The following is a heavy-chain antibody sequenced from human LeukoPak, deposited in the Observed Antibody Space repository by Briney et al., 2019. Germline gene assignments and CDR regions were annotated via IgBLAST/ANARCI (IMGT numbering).Heavy chain of an antibody. CDR3: ARSYDYYYGSGNFSPFWKY. J-gene: IGHJ4*02. Sequence: PGGSLRLSCVASGFAFNTYWMSWVRQAPGKGLEWVANIKQDGSEKYYVDSVKGRFTISRDNANKSLFLQMNSLRAEDTAVYFCARSYDYYYGSGNFSPFWKYWGQGTLVTVSS. V-gene: IGHV3-7*01. CDR2: IKQDGSEK. D-gene: IGHD3-10*01. CDR1: GFAFNTYW.